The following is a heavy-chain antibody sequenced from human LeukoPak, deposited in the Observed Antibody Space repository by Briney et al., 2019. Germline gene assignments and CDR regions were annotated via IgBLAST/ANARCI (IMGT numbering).Heavy chain of an antibody. V-gene: IGHV3-33*01. J-gene: IGHJ4*02. Sequence: GGSLRLSCAASGFAFSSYGMHWVRQAPGKGLEWVAVIWYDGSNKYYADSVKGRFTISRDNSKNTLYLQMNSLRAEDTAVNYCATSGSYYRFEYWGQGTLVTVSS. CDR3: ATSGSYYRFEY. CDR1: GFAFSSYG. CDR2: IWYDGSNK. D-gene: IGHD1-26*01.